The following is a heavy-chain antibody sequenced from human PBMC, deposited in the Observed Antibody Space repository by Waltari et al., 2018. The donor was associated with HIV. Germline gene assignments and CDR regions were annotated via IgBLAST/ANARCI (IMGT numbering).Heavy chain of an antibody. J-gene: IGHJ4*02. D-gene: IGHD6-13*01. V-gene: IGHV3-49*03. CDR3: AAMRDLGYYFDY. CDR2: IRSNSYGGTT. CDR1: GFRFGDYA. Sequence: DVQVEQSGGALVQPGRSLRLSCRTSGFRFGDYAMSWLRQAPGKGLQWVSFIRSNSYGGTTEYAASVKLRFTISIDDSKGIAYLQMTSVRLDDTAVYFCAAMRDLGYYFDYRGQGTPVTVSS.